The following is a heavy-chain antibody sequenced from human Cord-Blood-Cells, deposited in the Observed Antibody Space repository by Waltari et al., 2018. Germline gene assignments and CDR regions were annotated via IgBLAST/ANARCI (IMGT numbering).Heavy chain of an antibody. J-gene: IGHJ5*02. CDR3: AHRRRVQGRNWFDP. Sequence: QITLKESGPTLVKPTQTLTLTCTFSGFSLSTRGVGVGWIRQPQGKALEWLALIYWDDDKRYSPSLKSRLTITKDTSKNQVVLTMTNMDPVDTATYYCAHRRRVQGRNWFDPWGQGTLVTVSS. V-gene: IGHV2-5*02. D-gene: IGHD3-10*01. CDR1: GFSLSTRGVG. CDR2: IYWDDDK.